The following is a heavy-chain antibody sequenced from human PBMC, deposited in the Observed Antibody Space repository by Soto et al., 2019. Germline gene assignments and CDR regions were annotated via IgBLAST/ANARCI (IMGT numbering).Heavy chain of an antibody. J-gene: IGHJ6*02. D-gene: IGHD2-2*01. V-gene: IGHV3-30-3*01. CDR2: ISYDGINK. CDR1: GFTFSSYA. CDR3: ARTILPTAMDYYYYGMDV. Sequence: VQLVESGGGVVQPGRSLRLSCAASGFTFSSYAMHWVRQAPGKGLEWVAVISYDGINKYYADSVKGRFTISRDNAKNTLYLHMNRLRAEDTAVYYCARTILPTAMDYYYYGMDVWGQGTTVTVSS.